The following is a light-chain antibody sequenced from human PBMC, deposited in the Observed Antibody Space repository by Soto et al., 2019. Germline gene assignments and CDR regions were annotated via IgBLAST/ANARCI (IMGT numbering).Light chain of an antibody. CDR2: GAS. Sequence: EIVLTQSPGTLSLSPGERATLSCRASQSVSSSYLAWYQRKPGQAPRLLIYGASSRATGIPDRVSGSGSGTDFTLTISRLEPEDFAVYYCQQYGSLPKTFGQGTRLEIK. CDR1: QSVSSSY. CDR3: QQYGSLPKT. V-gene: IGKV3-20*01. J-gene: IGKJ2*01.